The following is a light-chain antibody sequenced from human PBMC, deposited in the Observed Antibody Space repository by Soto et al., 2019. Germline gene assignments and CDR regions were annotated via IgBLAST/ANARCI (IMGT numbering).Light chain of an antibody. Sequence: VVMTQSPATLSVSPGETVTLSCRASQSVRSDLAWYQQRPGQAPRLLIYGASSRAADIPARFSGSGSGTDFTLTISSLQSEDFAVYHCQQYNTWPPWTFGQGTKLEI. V-gene: IGKV3-15*01. CDR3: QQYNTWPPWT. CDR1: QSVRSD. CDR2: GAS. J-gene: IGKJ1*01.